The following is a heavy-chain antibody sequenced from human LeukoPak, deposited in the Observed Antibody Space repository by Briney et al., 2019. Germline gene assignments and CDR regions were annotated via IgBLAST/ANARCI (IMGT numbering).Heavy chain of an antibody. D-gene: IGHD5/OR15-5a*01. CDR1: GFTLTSYA. Sequence: GSLRLSCAASGFTLTSYAMSWVRQAPGKGLEWVSAMSGSGDSTNYADSVKGRFTISRDNSKNTVYLQMNSLRADDTAVYYCTKDLRGWSNSWGQGTLVTASS. J-gene: IGHJ5*01. CDR2: MSGSGDST. CDR3: TKDLRGWSNS. V-gene: IGHV3-23*01.